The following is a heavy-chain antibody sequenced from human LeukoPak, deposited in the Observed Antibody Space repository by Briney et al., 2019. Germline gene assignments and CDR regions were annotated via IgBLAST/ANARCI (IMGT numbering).Heavy chain of an antibody. CDR1: GFTFDTYP. V-gene: IGHV3-48*02. J-gene: IGHJ5*02. CDR3: AKDRRGAYSSSWYVSWFDP. D-gene: IGHD6-13*01. Sequence: GGSLRLSCAAAGFTFDTYPMNWVRQAPGRGLEWISYISSNRDTIYYAASVKGRFTISRDNARYPLYLQMNSLRDEDTAVYYCAKDRRGAYSSSWYVSWFDPWGQGTLVTVSS. CDR2: ISSNRDTI.